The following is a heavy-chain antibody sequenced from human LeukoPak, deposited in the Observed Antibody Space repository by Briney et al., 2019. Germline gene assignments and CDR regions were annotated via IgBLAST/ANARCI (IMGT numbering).Heavy chain of an antibody. CDR1: GGSISSYY. CDR2: IYYSGST. J-gene: IGHJ2*01. CDR3: ARDPRYSSGWYWYFDL. V-gene: IGHV4-59*01. Sequence: SETLSLTCTVSGGSISSYYWSWIRQPPGKGLEWIGYIYYSGSTNYNPSLKSRVTISVDTSKNQFSLKLSSVTAADTAVYYCARDPRYSSGWYWYFDLWGRGTLVTVSS. D-gene: IGHD6-19*01.